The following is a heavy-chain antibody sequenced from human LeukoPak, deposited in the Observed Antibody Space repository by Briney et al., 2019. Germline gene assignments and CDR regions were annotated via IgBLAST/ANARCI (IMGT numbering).Heavy chain of an antibody. CDR3: LVVITIGPEYFQH. CDR1: GGTFSSYA. CDR2: IIPIFGTA. V-gene: IGHV1-69*13. Sequence: SVKVSCKASGGTFSSYAISWVRQAPGQGLEWMGGIIPIFGTANYAQKFQGRVTITADESTSTAYMELSSLRSEDTAVYYCLVVITIGPEYFQHWGQGTLVTVSS. D-gene: IGHD3-22*01. J-gene: IGHJ1*01.